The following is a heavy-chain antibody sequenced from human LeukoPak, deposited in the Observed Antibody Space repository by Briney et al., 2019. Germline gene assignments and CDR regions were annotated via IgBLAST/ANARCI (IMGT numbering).Heavy chain of an antibody. CDR2: IYYSGST. CDR3: ARLSLYSSSWYPYYMDV. D-gene: IGHD6-13*01. Sequence: SETLSLTCTVSGGAISSYYWSWIRQPPGKGLEWIGYIYYSGSTNYNPSLKSRVTISVDTSKNQFSLKLRSVTAADTAVYYCARLSLYSSSWYPYYMDVWGKGTTVTVSS. J-gene: IGHJ6*03. V-gene: IGHV4-59*01. CDR1: GGAISSYY.